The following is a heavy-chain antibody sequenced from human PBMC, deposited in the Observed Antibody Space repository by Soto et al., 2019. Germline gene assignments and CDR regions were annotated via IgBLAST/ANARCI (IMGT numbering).Heavy chain of an antibody. J-gene: IGHJ4*02. V-gene: IGHV1-8*02. CDR3: ARGGVFFFAAPTNPFDY. D-gene: IGHD3-10*01. CDR2: MNPNSGNT. Sequence: GASVKVSCKASGYTFSNFAINWVRQATGQGLEWMGWMNPNSGNTGYAQKFQGRVTMTRNTSISTAYMELSSLRSEDTAVYYCARGGVFFFAAPTNPFDYWGQGTLVTVSS. CDR1: GYTFSNFA.